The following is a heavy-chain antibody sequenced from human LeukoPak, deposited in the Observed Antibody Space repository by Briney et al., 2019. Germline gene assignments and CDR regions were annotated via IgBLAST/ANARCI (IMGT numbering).Heavy chain of an antibody. CDR3: AXGLQNLRYFDWLAPFDP. J-gene: IGHJ5*02. CDR2: INHSGST. CDR1: GGSFSGYY. V-gene: IGHV4-34*01. Sequence: SETLSLTCAVYGGSFSGYYWSWIRQPPGKGLEWIGEINHSGSTNYNPSLKSRVTISVDTSKNQFSLKLSSVTAADTSVYYCAXGLQNLRYFDWLAPFDPWGQGTLVTVSS. D-gene: IGHD3-9*01.